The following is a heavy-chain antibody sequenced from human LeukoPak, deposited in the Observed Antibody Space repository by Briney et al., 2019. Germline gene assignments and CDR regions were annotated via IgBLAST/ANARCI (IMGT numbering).Heavy chain of an antibody. CDR3: ARTQYGYYYYYMDV. J-gene: IGHJ6*03. D-gene: IGHD2-2*01. CDR2: ISSSGSTI. CDR1: GFTFSSYE. Sequence: GGSMRLSCAASGFTFSSYEMNWVRQAPGKGLEWVSYISSSGSTIYYADSVKGRFTIPRDNAKNSLYLQMNSLRAEDTAVYYCARTQYGYYYYYMDVWGKGTTVTISS. V-gene: IGHV3-48*03.